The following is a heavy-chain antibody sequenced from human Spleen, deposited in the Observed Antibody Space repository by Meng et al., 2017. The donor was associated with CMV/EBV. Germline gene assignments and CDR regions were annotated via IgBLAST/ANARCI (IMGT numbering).Heavy chain of an antibody. J-gene: IGHJ4*02. Sequence: SETLSLTCTVSGGSINSSNYYWGWMRQPPGKGLEWIGSIYYSGSTYDNPSLKSRVTISVDTSKNQFSLMLSSVTAADTAVYYCARARFDHWGQGTLVTVSS. CDR2: IYYSGST. CDR1: GGSINSSNYY. V-gene: IGHV4-39*07. CDR3: ARARFDH.